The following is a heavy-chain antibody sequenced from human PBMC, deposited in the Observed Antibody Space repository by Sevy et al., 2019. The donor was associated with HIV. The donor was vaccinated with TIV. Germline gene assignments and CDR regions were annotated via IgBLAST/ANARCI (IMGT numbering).Heavy chain of an antibody. D-gene: IGHD2-2*01. CDR3: SRDPRLDRRYCSSTSCYVDGGDNGMDV. Sequence: SETLSLTCTVSGGSISSYYWSWIRQPPGKGLEWIGYIYYSGSTNYNPSLKSQVTISVDTSKNQFSLKLGSVTAADTAVYYGSRDPRLDRRYCSSTSCYVDGGDNGMDVWGQGTTVTVSS. CDR2: IYYSGST. CDR1: GGSISSYY. V-gene: IGHV4-59*01. J-gene: IGHJ6*02.